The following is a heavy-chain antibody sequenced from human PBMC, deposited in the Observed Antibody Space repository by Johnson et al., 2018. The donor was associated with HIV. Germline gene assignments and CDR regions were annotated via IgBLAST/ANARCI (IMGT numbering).Heavy chain of an antibody. CDR2: ISYDGSNK. V-gene: IGHV3-30-3*01. CDR3: AREFVGYNGFDI. J-gene: IGHJ3*02. D-gene: IGHD5-24*01. Sequence: QEQLLESGGGVVQPGRSLRLSCAASGFTLSSYAMHWVRQAPGKGLEWAAVISYDGSNKYYADSVKGRFTISRDNSKNTLYLQMNSLRAEDTAVYYCAREFVGYNGFDIWGQGTMVTVSS. CDR1: GFTLSSYA.